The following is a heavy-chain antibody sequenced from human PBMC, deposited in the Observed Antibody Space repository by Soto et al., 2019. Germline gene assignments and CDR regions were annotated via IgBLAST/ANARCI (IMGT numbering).Heavy chain of an antibody. Sequence: EVQLLESGGGLVQPGGSLRLSCAASGFTFSSYAMSWVRQAPGKGLEWVSTTSSSGGSTYYADSVKGRFTISRDNSKNPCYLQMNSLRAEDMDVYYCAKDGGYGSGSYYSGDWGQGTLVTVSS. J-gene: IGHJ4*02. CDR2: TSSSGGST. V-gene: IGHV3-23*01. CDR3: AKDGGYGSGSYYSGD. D-gene: IGHD3-10*01. CDR1: GFTFSSYA.